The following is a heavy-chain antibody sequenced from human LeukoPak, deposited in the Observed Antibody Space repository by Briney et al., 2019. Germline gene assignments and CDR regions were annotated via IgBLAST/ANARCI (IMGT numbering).Heavy chain of an antibody. D-gene: IGHD3-10*01. CDR3: ARDYASDY. V-gene: IGHV3-48*03. CDR2: ISRSGDTI. J-gene: IGHJ4*02. Sequence: GGSLRLSCGASGFNLRRYEKDWGRQAPGKGLEWVSYISRSGDTIYFADSVKGRFTISRDNAKNSLYLQMSSLRAEDTAVYYCARDYASDYWGQGTLVTVSS. CDR1: GFNLRRYE.